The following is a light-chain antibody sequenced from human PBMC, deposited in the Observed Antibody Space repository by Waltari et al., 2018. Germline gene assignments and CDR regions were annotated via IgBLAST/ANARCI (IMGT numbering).Light chain of an antibody. CDR2: WAS. CDR1: QSVSYSSNNKNY. Sequence: DIVMTRSPASLAVSLGARATINCKSSQSVSYSSNNKNYIAWYQQKPGQPPKLLIYWASVRESGVPDRFSSSGSGTDFTLTISSLQAEDVAVYYCQQYHTDRTLGRGTKVEIK. V-gene: IGKV4-1*01. J-gene: IGKJ1*01. CDR3: QQYHTDRT.